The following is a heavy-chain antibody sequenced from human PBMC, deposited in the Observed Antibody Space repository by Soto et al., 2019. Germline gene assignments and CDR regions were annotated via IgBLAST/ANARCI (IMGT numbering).Heavy chain of an antibody. D-gene: IGHD4-17*01. V-gene: IGHV3-33*01. J-gene: IGHJ3*02. Sequence: GGSLRLSCAASGLTFSSYGMHWVRQAPGKGLEWVALIWYDGSNKHYADSVKGRFTISRDNSKNTMYLQMNSLRAEDTAVYYCAREGGYYGDSGFDIWGQGTMVTVSS. CDR3: AREGGYYGDSGFDI. CDR1: GLTFSSYG. CDR2: IWYDGSNK.